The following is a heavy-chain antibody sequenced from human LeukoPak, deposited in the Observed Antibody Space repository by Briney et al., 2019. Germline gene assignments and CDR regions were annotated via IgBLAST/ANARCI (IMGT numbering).Heavy chain of an antibody. CDR2: ISGSGGNT. D-gene: IGHD3-10*01. V-gene: IGHV3-23*01. Sequence: GGSLRLSCAASGFTFSNYAMSWVRQAPGKGLEWVSVISGSGGNTYYADSVKGRFTISRDNSKNTLYLQMNSLRVEDTAVYYCVRDLPRTSGPWGQGTLVTVSS. CDR1: GFTFSNYA. CDR3: VRDLPRTSGP. J-gene: IGHJ5*02.